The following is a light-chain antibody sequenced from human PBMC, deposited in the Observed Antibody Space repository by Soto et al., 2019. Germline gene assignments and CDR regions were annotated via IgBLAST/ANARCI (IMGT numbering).Light chain of an antibody. Sequence: AIRMTQSPSSFSASTGDRFTITCRASQGISSYLAWYQQKPGKAPKLLIYAASTLQSGVPSRFSGSGSGTDFTLTISCLQSEDFATYYCQQYYSYPPYTFGQGTKLEIK. CDR3: QQYYSYPPYT. V-gene: IGKV1-8*01. J-gene: IGKJ2*01. CDR2: AAS. CDR1: QGISSY.